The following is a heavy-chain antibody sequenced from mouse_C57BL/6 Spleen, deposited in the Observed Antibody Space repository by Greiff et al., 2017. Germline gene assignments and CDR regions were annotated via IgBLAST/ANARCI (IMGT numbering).Heavy chain of an antibody. CDR2: ISNGGGST. D-gene: IGHD1-1*01. J-gene: IGHJ4*01. CDR3: ARGSTTVVAPMDY. V-gene: IGHV5-12*01. CDR1: GFTFSDYY. Sequence: EVQRVESGGGLVQPGGSLKLSCAASGFTFSDYYMYWVRQTPEKRLEWVAYISNGGGSTYYPDTVKGRFTISRDNAKNTLYLQMSRLKSEDTAIYYCARGSTTVVAPMDYWGQGTSVTVSS.